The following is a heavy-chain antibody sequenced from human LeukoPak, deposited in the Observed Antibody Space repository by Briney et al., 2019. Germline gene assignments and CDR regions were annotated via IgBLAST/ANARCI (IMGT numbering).Heavy chain of an antibody. J-gene: IGHJ4*02. D-gene: IGHD6-13*01. CDR2: ISGSGGST. Sequence: GGSLRLSCAASGFTFSSYAMSWVRQAPGKGLEWVSAISGSGGSTYYADSVKGRFTISRDNSKNTLYLQMNSLRAEDTAVYYCAKTPWYSSSWYLRYWGQGTLVTVSS. V-gene: IGHV3-23*01. CDR1: GFTFSSYA. CDR3: AKTPWYSSSWYLRY.